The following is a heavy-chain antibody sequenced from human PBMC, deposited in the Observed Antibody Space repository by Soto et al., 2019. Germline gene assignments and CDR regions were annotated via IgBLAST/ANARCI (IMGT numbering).Heavy chain of an antibody. Sequence: QVQLVQSGAEVKKPGSSVKVSCKASGITFNSYGIGWVRQAPGQGLEWMGGVIHVLKIANYAQTFQGRVTITADKSTTTAYMELSSLRYEDTAVYYCARARGSERELHPYSLNLWGQGTLVTVSS. V-gene: IGHV1-69*09. CDR2: VIHVLKIA. CDR3: ARARGSERELHPYSLNL. CDR1: GITFNSYG. D-gene: IGHD2-21*01. J-gene: IGHJ5*02.